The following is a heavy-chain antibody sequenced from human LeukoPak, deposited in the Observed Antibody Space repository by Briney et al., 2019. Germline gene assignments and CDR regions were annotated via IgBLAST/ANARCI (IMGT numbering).Heavy chain of an antibody. J-gene: IGHJ4*02. D-gene: IGHD1-26*01. V-gene: IGHV1-69*04. Sequence: ASVKVSCKASGYTFTGYYMHRVRQAPGQGLEWMGRIIPILGIANYAQKFQGRVTITADKSTSTAYMELSSLRSEDTAVYYCARAAGIGSYYNDYWGQGTLVTVSS. CDR2: IIPILGIA. CDR3: ARAAGIGSYYNDY. CDR1: GYTFTGYY.